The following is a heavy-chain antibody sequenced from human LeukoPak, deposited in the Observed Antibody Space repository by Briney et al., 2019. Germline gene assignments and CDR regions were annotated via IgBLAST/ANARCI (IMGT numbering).Heavy chain of an antibody. CDR1: GFTIGNHG. D-gene: IGHD4-17*01. CDR3: ARETGSAVGSTDFDY. J-gene: IGHJ4*02. V-gene: IGHV3-30*03. CDR2: ISYHGSAK. Sequence: GGSLRLSCAVSGFTIGNHGMHWVRQAPGKGLEWVAMISYHGSAKEYGDSVQGRFTISRDISKNTLYLQMDSLRPEDTAVYYCARETGSAVGSTDFDYWGQGTLVTVS.